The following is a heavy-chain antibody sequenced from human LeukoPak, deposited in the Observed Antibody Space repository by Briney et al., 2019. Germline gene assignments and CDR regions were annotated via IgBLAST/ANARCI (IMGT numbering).Heavy chain of an antibody. CDR3: GMSGDRVPLQDDVFDV. CDR1: GYSFTSYC. J-gene: IGHJ3*01. V-gene: IGHV5-51*01. Sequence: GESLKISRKVSGYSFTSYCIGWVRQMPGKGLEWRGIIYPGDSGPTYSPSFQGQVTISVDKSINTAYLQWSSLQASDTAMYYCGMSGDRVPLQDDVFDVWGQGTIVTVST. D-gene: IGHD1-26*01. CDR2: IYPGDSGP.